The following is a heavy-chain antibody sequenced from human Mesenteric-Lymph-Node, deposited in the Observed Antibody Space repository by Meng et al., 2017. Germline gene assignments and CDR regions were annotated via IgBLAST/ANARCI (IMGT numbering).Heavy chain of an antibody. V-gene: IGHV1-8*03. CDR3: ARGDYYGAGDSFDY. CDR1: GGTFSSYA. Sequence: ASVKVSCKASGGTFSSYAISWVRQAPGQGLEWMGWMDSNTGNTGCAQKFQGRVTFTRNTSISTAYMELSSLRFEDTAVYYCARGDYYGAGDSFDYWSQGTLVTVSS. CDR2: MDSNTGNT. D-gene: IGHD3-10*01. J-gene: IGHJ4*02.